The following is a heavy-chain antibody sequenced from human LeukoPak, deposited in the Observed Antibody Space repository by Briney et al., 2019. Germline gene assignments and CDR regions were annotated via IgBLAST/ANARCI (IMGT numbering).Heavy chain of an antibody. J-gene: IGHJ4*02. CDR1: GGSISSSSYY. Sequence: SETLSLTCTVSGGSISSSSYYWGWIRQPPGKGLWWIGGIYYSGSTYYNPSLKSRVTISLDTSKNQFPLKLSSGTAADTAGYCCASRRDGYNPHPFDYWGEGNLVTVSS. V-gene: IGHV4-39*01. CDR2: IYYSGST. D-gene: IGHD5-24*01. CDR3: ASRRDGYNPHPFDY.